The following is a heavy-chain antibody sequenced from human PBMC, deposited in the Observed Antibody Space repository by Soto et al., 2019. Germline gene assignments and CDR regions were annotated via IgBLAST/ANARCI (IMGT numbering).Heavy chain of an antibody. CDR2: VFGHGGGP. Sequence: EVQLLESGGDLVQPGGSLRLSCAASGFTFSSFAMSWVRQAPGKGLEWVSRVFGHGGGPDYADSVKGWFTISRDNSKNTLFLQMSSLRVDDTAIYYCAKMRGMEVWDYSLDYWGQGTLVTVSS. D-gene: IGHD2-21*01. V-gene: IGHV3-23*01. CDR3: AKMRGMEVWDYSLDY. J-gene: IGHJ4*02. CDR1: GFTFSSFA.